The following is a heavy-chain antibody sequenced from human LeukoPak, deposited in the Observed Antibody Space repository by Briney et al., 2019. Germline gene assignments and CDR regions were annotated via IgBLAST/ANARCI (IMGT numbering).Heavy chain of an antibody. D-gene: IGHD6-6*01. Sequence: GGSLRLSCAASGFTFSSYEMNWVRQAPGKGLEWVSYISSNGKTIYYADSVKGRFTISRDNAKISLYLQMNSLRAEDTAVYYCAREYSSSSGKGSDIWGQGTMVTVSS. J-gene: IGHJ3*02. CDR2: ISSNGKTI. CDR3: AREYSSSSGKGSDI. CDR1: GFTFSSYE. V-gene: IGHV3-48*03.